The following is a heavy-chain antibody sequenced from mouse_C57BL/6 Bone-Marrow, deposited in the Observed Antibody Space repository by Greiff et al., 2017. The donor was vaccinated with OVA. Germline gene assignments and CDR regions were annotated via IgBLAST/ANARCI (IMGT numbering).Heavy chain of an antibody. Sequence: VQLQQSGAELVKPGASVKLSCTASGFNIKDYYMHWVKQRTEQGLEWIGRIDPEDGETKYDPKFQGKATITADTSSNPTYLQLSSLTSEETAVYDCARRLLRSLYYLDYWGQGTTLTVSS. CDR2: IDPEDGET. CDR3: ARRLLRSLYYLDY. J-gene: IGHJ2*01. CDR1: GFNIKDYY. D-gene: IGHD1-1*01. V-gene: IGHV14-2*01.